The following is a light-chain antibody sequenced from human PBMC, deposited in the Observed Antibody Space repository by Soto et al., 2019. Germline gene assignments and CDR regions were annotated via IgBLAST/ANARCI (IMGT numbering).Light chain of an antibody. Sequence: QSVLTQPPSVSGAPGQRVTISCAGSSSHIGATYDIHWYQQLPGAAPRLLIYGNSNRPSGVPDRFAGSKSGTSASLAIIGLRVEDEGIYYCQAFDNSLSDSGVFGGGTKLTVL. CDR1: SSHIGATYD. CDR3: QAFDNSLSDSGV. V-gene: IGLV1-40*01. J-gene: IGLJ3*02. CDR2: GNS.